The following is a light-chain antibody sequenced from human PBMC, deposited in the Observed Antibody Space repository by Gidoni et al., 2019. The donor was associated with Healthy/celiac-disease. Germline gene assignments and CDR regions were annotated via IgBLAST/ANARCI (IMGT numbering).Light chain of an antibody. CDR3: SSYTSSSLVV. V-gene: IGLV2-14*01. Sequence: QSALTQPASVSGSPGQSITISCTGTSRDVGGYNYVSWYQQHPGKAPKLMIYEVSNRPPGVSNRFSGSKSGNTASLTISGLQAEDEADYYCSSYTSSSLVVFGGGTKLTVL. CDR2: EVS. CDR1: SRDVGGYNY. J-gene: IGLJ2*01.